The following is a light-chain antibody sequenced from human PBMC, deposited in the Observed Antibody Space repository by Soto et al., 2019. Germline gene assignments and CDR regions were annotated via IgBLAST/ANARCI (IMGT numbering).Light chain of an antibody. Sequence: QSVLTQPASVSGSPGQSITISCTGTSSDITYYNYVSWYQQHPGKAPKLMIYDVSNRPSGFSNRFSGSKSGNTASLTISGLQAEDEAYYYCSSFTTSTAFVVFGGGTKLTVL. CDR3: SSFTTSTAFVV. CDR1: SSDITYYNY. V-gene: IGLV2-14*03. CDR2: DVS. J-gene: IGLJ2*01.